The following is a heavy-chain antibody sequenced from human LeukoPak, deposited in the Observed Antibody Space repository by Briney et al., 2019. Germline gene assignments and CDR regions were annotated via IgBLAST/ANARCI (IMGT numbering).Heavy chain of an antibody. CDR3: ASGLSGYYNCYYDMDV. CDR2: ISNSGSTI. Sequence: GGSLRLSCAASGFTFSDYYRSWLRQAPGKGLEWVAYISNSGSTIYYADSVKGRFIISSDNEKKSLYLQINSLSADDTGVYYCASGLSGYYNCYYDMDVWGKGTTVTVSS. V-gene: IGHV3-11*04. J-gene: IGHJ6*03. CDR1: GFTFSDYY. D-gene: IGHD3-3*01.